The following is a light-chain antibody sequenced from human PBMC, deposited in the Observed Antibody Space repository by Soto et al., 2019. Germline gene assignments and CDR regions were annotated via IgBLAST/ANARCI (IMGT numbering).Light chain of an antibody. CDR1: QDISNY. J-gene: IGKJ3*01. Sequence: DIQMTQSPSSLSASVGDRVTITCQASQDISNYLNWYQQKPGKAPKLLIYDASNLETGVPSRFSGSGSGTDFTFTISRLQPEDIATYYCQQYDNLPFTFGPRTKVDIK. V-gene: IGKV1-33*01. CDR3: QQYDNLPFT. CDR2: DAS.